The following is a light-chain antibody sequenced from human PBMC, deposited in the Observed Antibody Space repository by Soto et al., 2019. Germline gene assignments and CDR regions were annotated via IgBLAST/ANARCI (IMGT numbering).Light chain of an antibody. CDR3: QNYGDAPWT. CDR2: ATF. J-gene: IGKJ1*01. V-gene: IGKV1-27*01. Sequence: DIQMTQSPSSLSASVGDRVTITCRASQDINNYLAWFQQKPGKVPKLLIYATFTLQSGVPSRFSGSGSGTDFTLTISSLQPEDCATYYCQNYGDAPWTFGQGTRVEVK. CDR1: QDINNY.